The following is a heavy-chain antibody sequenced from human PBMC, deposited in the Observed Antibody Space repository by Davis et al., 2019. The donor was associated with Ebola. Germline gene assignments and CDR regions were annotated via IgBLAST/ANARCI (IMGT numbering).Heavy chain of an antibody. D-gene: IGHD3-3*01. J-gene: IGHJ6*02. Sequence: GESLKISCAASGFTFSSYDMHWVRQATGKGLEWVSAIGTAGDTYYPGSVKGRFTISRENAKNSLYLQMNSLRAEDTAVYYCARVSPLLRFLEWLLGLYGMDVWGQGTTVTVSS. V-gene: IGHV3-13*01. CDR3: ARVSPLLRFLEWLLGLYGMDV. CDR2: IGTAGDT. CDR1: GFTFSSYD.